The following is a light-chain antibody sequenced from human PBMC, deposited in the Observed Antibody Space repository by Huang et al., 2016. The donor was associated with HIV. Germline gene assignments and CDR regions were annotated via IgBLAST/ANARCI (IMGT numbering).Light chain of an antibody. CDR3: QQFGSSPPYS. V-gene: IGKV3-20*01. CDR2: RAP. CDR1: QSVNNND. Sequence: EILLTQSPDTLSLSPGERATLSCRASQSVNNNDLAWYRQKPGQAPRLLIYRAPTRATGIPDRFSGSGSGTDFTLTISRLEPDDFAVYYCQQFGSSPPYSFGQGTKLEIK. J-gene: IGKJ2*03.